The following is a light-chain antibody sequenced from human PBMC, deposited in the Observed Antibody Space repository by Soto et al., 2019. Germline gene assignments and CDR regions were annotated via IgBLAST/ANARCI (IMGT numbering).Light chain of an antibody. Sequence: IQLTQPPSSLSASVGDRVPITCRASQGISSYLAWYQQKPEKAPNLLIYAASTLQSGVPSRFSGSGSGADFTLTISSLQPEDFATYYCQQHDTYPITFGQGTRLEIK. J-gene: IGKJ5*01. CDR2: AAS. CDR1: QGISSY. V-gene: IGKV1-9*01. CDR3: QQHDTYPIT.